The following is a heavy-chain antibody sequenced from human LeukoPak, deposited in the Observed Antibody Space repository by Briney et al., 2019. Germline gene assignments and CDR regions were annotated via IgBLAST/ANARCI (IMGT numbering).Heavy chain of an antibody. CDR2: INYSGST. Sequence: SETLSLTCTVSGDSISSYYWSWIRQPPGKGLEWIGYINYSGSTNYNPFLKSRVTISVDPSRNQFSLKVSSVTAADTAVYFCARGDLFDYWGQGTLVTISS. J-gene: IGHJ4*02. D-gene: IGHD3-10*01. CDR1: GDSISSYY. V-gene: IGHV4-59*08. CDR3: ARGDLFDY.